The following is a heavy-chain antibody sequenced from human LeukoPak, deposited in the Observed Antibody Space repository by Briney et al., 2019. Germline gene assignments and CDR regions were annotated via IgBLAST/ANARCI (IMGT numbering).Heavy chain of an antibody. V-gene: IGHV3-23*01. Sequence: GGSLRLSCAASGFTFSSYAMSWVRQAPGKGREGVSAISGSGGSTYYADSVKGRFTISRDNSTNTLYLQMNSLRAEDTAVYYCAKDRAVAGLYWGQGTLVTVSS. CDR1: GFTFSSYA. D-gene: IGHD6-19*01. CDR3: AKDRAVAGLY. J-gene: IGHJ4*02. CDR2: ISGSGGST.